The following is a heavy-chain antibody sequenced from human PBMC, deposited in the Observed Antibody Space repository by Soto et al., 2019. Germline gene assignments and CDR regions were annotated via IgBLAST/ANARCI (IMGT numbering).Heavy chain of an antibody. D-gene: IGHD2-8*01. CDR1: GGSISSGGYY. CDR3: SWMYDIHTSTGGQYYNFGLDV. Sequence: QVQLQESGPGLVKPSQTLSLTCTVSGGSISSGGYYWSWIRQHPGKGLEWIGYIYYSGSTYYNVSLMSRITITVETSRNQSVLNLRFVIPGDTALYYGSWMYDIHTSTGGQYYNFGLDVWGPGTTVTVSS. CDR2: IYYSGST. J-gene: IGHJ6*02. V-gene: IGHV4-31*03.